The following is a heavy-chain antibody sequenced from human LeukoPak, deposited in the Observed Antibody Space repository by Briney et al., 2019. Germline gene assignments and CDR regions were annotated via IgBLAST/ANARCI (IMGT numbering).Heavy chain of an antibody. CDR3: ARDYTGYFP. J-gene: IGHJ5*02. Sequence: GGSLRLSCEASGFTFSSYWMSWVRQAPGKGLEWVANIKTDGSEKYYVDSVKGRFTISRDNAKNSSYLQMNSLRAEDTAVYYCARDYTGYFPWGQGTLVIVSS. V-gene: IGHV3-7*03. D-gene: IGHD3-9*01. CDR1: GFTFSSYW. CDR2: IKTDGSEK.